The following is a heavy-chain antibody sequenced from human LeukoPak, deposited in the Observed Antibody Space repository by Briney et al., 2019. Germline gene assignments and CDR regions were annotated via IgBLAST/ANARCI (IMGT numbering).Heavy chain of an antibody. J-gene: IGHJ4*02. Sequence: PGGSLRLSCSASGFTFSRYAMHWVRQAPGKGLEYVSVISSNGGSTYYADSVTGRFTISRDNSKNTLYLQMSSLRDEDTAVYYCVKSGSYYNEPYYFDYWGQGTLVTVSS. CDR1: GFTFSRYA. V-gene: IGHV3-64D*06. CDR3: VKSGSYYNEPYYFDY. D-gene: IGHD3-10*01. CDR2: ISSNGGST.